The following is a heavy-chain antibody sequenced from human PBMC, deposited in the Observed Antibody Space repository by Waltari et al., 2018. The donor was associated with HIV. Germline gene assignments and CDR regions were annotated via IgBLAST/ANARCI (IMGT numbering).Heavy chain of an antibody. CDR2: ISYDGSNK. Sequence: QVQLVESGRGGVKAGRSLRLTCAASGYTFRSYALHWVTRAPGKGLEWVAVISYDGSNKYYADSVKGRFTISRDNSKNTLYLQMNSLRAEDTAVYYCARDPYYYDTTYGMDVWGQGTTVTVSS. J-gene: IGHJ6*02. D-gene: IGHD3-22*01. CDR3: ARDPYYYDTTYGMDV. V-gene: IGHV3-30-3*01. CDR1: GYTFRSYA.